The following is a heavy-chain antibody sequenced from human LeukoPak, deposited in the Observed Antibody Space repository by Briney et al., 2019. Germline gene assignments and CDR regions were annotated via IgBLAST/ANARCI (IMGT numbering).Heavy chain of an antibody. CDR2: IYTSGST. V-gene: IGHV4-61*02. Sequence: SQTLSLTCTVSGGSISSGSYYWSWIRQPAGKGLEWIGRIYTSGSTNYNPSLKSRVTISVDTSKNQFSLKLSSVTAADTAVYYCARHKIRSRGYYYYYMDVWGKGTTVTVSS. D-gene: IGHD3-10*01. J-gene: IGHJ6*03. CDR1: GGSISSGSYY. CDR3: ARHKIRSRGYYYYYMDV.